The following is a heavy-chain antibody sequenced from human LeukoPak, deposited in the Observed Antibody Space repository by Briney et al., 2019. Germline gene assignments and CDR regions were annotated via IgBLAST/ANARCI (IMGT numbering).Heavy chain of an antibody. CDR2: IIPILGIA. J-gene: IGHJ4*02. D-gene: IGHD3-22*01. Sequence: SVKVSCKASGGTFSSYAISWVRQAPGQGPEWMGRIIPILGIANYAQKFQGRVTITADKSTSTAYMELSSLGSEDTAVYCCAWVPMDSSGSGDYWGQGTLVTVSS. CDR1: GGTFSSYA. V-gene: IGHV1-69*04. CDR3: AWVPMDSSGSGDY.